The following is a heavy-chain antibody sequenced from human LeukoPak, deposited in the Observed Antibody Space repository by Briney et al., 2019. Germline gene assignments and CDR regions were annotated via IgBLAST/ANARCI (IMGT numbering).Heavy chain of an antibody. J-gene: IGHJ4*02. CDR3: ATFGVYSGYDFDY. CDR2: INPSGGST. Sequence: GASVKVSCKASGYTFTSYYMHWVRQAPGQGLEWMGIINPSGGSTSYAQKFQGRVTMTRDTSISTAYMELSRLRSDDTAVYYCATFGVYSGYDFDYWGQGTLVTVSS. V-gene: IGHV1-46*01. CDR1: GYTFTSYY. D-gene: IGHD5-12*01.